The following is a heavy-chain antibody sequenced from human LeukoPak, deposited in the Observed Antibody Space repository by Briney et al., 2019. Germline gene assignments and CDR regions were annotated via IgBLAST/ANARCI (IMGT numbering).Heavy chain of an antibody. D-gene: IGHD3-10*01. J-gene: IGHJ6*03. Sequence: ASVKVSCKASRYTFTSYGISWVRQAPGQGLEWMGWISAYNGNTNYAQKLQGRVTMTADTSTSTPYMELRSLRSDDTVVYYCASMVQDYYYMDVWGKGTTVTVSS. CDR1: RYTFTSYG. V-gene: IGHV1-18*01. CDR3: ASMVQDYYYMDV. CDR2: ISAYNGNT.